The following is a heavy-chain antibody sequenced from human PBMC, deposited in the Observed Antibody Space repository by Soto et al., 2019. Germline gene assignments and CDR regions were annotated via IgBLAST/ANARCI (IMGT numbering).Heavy chain of an antibody. J-gene: IGHJ6*02. D-gene: IGHD3-3*01. V-gene: IGHV1-8*01. Sequence: ASVKVSCKASGYTFTSYDINWVRQASGQGLEWMGWMNPNSGTTGYAQKCQGRATMTRNTSISTAYMELSSLRSEDTAVYYCARFKGPRARYYDFWSGYYTTYNWNDYYGMDVWGQGTTVTVSS. CDR2: MNPNSGTT. CDR3: ARFKGPRARYYDFWSGYYTTYNWNDYYGMDV. CDR1: GYTFTSYD.